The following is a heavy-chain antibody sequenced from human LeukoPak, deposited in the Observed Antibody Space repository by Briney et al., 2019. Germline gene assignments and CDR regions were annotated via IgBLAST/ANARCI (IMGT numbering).Heavy chain of an antibody. CDR2: LSNSGGSA. Sequence: GGSVRLSCATAGFTFSSYAMSWVRQAPGKGLEWVPGLSNSGGSAYYADSVKGRFTISRDNSKNTLYLQMNSLRAEDTAVYYCAKDGIAGADNSHFDNWGQGTLVTVSS. D-gene: IGHD4-23*01. CDR1: GFTFSSYA. J-gene: IGHJ4*02. CDR3: AKDGIAGADNSHFDN. V-gene: IGHV3-23*01.